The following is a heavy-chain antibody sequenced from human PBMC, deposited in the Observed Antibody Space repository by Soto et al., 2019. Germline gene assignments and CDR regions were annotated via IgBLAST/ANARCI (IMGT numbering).Heavy chain of an antibody. Sequence: EVQLLESGGGLVQPGGSLRLSCAASGFTFSSYAMSWVRRAPGKGLEWVSAISGSGGSTYYADSVKGRFTISRDNSKNTLYLQMNSLRAEDTAVYYCAKCLGSYRDYYYMDVWGKGTTVTVSS. V-gene: IGHV3-23*01. D-gene: IGHD3-10*02. CDR1: GFTFSSYA. J-gene: IGHJ6*03. CDR3: AKCLGSYRDYYYMDV. CDR2: ISGSGGST.